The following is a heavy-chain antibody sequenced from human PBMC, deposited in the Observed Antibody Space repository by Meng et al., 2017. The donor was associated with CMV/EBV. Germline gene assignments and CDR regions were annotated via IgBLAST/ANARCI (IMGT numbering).Heavy chain of an antibody. Sequence: QAQLQQWGAGLLKPPETLSLTCAVYGGSFSGYYWSWIRQPPGKGLEWIGEINHSGSTNYNPSLKSRVTISVDTSKNQFSLKLSSVTAADTAVYYCARGSRRLPRFNWFDPWGQGTLVTVSS. V-gene: IGHV4-34*01. CDR2: INHSGST. D-gene: IGHD3-3*01. CDR3: ARGSRRLPRFNWFDP. J-gene: IGHJ5*02. CDR1: GGSFSGYY.